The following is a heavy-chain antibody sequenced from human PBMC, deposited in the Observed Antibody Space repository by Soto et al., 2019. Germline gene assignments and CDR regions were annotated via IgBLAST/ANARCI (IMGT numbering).Heavy chain of an antibody. J-gene: IGHJ4*02. CDR2: ISGSGGST. Sequence: GGSLRLSCAASGFTFSIYAMSWVRRAPGKGLEWVSSISGSGGSTYYADSVKGRFTISRDNSKNTLYLEMNSLRAEDTAVYYCASLSGSQHWGQGTLVTVSS. CDR1: GFTFSIYA. D-gene: IGHD1-26*01. CDR3: ASLSGSQH. V-gene: IGHV3-23*01.